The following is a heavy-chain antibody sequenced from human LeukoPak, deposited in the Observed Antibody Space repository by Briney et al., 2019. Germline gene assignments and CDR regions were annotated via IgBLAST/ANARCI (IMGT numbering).Heavy chain of an antibody. D-gene: IGHD2-15*01. V-gene: IGHV4-31*01. CDR1: VHSNSSVCYY. CDR2: IYYSGST. CDR3: ARDTSRYYSSSRCYPYNWFDP. Sequence: SQTLSLIRTVSVHSNSSVCYYWSSIRQHPGKGLEWIGYIYYSGSTYYNPSLKSHVTISVDTYQNLFSLKLSSMTAADTVVYYCARDTSRYYSSSRCYPYNWFDPWGQGTLVTVSS. J-gene: IGHJ5*02.